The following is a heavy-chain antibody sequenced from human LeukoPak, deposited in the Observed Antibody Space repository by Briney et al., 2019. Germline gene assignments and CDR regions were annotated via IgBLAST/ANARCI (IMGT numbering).Heavy chain of an antibody. V-gene: IGHV3-20*04. D-gene: IGHD2-8*01. CDR2: INWNGGST. J-gene: IGHJ6*03. CDR3: ARVSKCCTNGVCYQGYYYYYYMDV. CDR1: GFTFDDYG. Sequence: AGGSLRLSCAASGFTFDDYGMSWVRQAPGKGLEWVSGINWNGGSTSYADSVKGRFTISRDNAKNSLYLQMNSLRAEDTALYYCARVSKCCTNGVCYQGYYYYYYMDVWGKGTTVTVSS.